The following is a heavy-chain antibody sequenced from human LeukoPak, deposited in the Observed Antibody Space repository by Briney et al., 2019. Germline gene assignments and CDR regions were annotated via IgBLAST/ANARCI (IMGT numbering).Heavy chain of an antibody. CDR3: ARGLDFPQYYFDY. CDR1: GYTFTSYD. J-gene: IGHJ4*02. D-gene: IGHD2/OR15-2a*01. Sequence: ASVTVSCTASGYTFTSYDINWVRQATGQGLEWMGWMNPNSGNTGYAQKFQGRVTMTRNTSISTAYMELSSLRSEDTAVYYCARGLDFPQYYFDYWGQGTLVTVSS. V-gene: IGHV1-8*01. CDR2: MNPNSGNT.